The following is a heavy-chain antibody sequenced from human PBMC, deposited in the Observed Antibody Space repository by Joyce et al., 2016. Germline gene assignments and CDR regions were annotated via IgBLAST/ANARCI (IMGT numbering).Heavy chain of an antibody. D-gene: IGHD6-25*01. Sequence: AAPGISFRSYSMHWVRQAPGKGLEYVSAISHNDVRTYYADSVKGRFTISRDIAKNTLYLQMGSLSVEDMGVYYCAKGRRAAYYYGMDVWGQGTTVIVAS. V-gene: IGHV3-64*02. CDR3: AKGRRAAYYYGMDV. J-gene: IGHJ6*02. CDR2: ISHNDVRT. CDR1: GISFRSYS.